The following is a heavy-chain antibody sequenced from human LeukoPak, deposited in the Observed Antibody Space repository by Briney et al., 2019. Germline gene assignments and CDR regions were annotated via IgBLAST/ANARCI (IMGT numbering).Heavy chain of an antibody. V-gene: IGHV3-21*04. J-gene: IGHJ4*02. CDR3: ARDGLRGGYDSIDY. CDR1: GFTLSSSS. D-gene: IGHD5-12*01. Sequence: GGSLRLSCAVSGFTLSSSSMIWVRQAPGKGLEWVSPILSSAPYISYADSLKGRFTISRDNAKNSLYLQMNSLRAEDTAVYYCARDGLRGGYDSIDYWGQGTLVTVSS. CDR2: ILSSAPYI.